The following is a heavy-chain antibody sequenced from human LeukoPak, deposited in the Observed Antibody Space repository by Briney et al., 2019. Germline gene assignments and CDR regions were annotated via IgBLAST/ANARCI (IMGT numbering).Heavy chain of an antibody. CDR2: INHSGST. D-gene: IGHD5-18*01. CDR1: GGSFSGYY. J-gene: IGHJ4*02. V-gene: IGHV4-34*01. CDR3: ARTPSYSYGSPVDY. Sequence: SETLSLTCAVYGGSFSGYYWSWIREPPGKGLVWMGVINHSGSTNYNPSLKSRVTISVDTSKNQFSLKLSSVTAADTAVYYCARTPSYSYGSPVDYWGQGTLVTVSS.